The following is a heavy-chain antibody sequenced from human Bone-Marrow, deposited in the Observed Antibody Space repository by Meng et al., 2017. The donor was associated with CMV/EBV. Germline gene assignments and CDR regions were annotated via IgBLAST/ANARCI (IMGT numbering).Heavy chain of an antibody. CDR3: ARAGYCSSTNCPRWLDP. Sequence: ILTCYAVHRLRQAPGQRLESMGRVKAGNGNTTYSQKFQDRVTFTRDTSATTDYKELSSLRSEDTAVYYCARAGYCSSTNCPRWLDPWGQGTLVTVSS. CDR1: ILTCYA. D-gene: IGHD2-2*01. CDR2: VKAGNGNT. V-gene: IGHV1-3*01. J-gene: IGHJ5*02.